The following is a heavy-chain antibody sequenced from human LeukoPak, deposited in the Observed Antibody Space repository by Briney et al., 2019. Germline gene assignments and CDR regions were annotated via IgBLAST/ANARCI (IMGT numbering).Heavy chain of an antibody. CDR3: AGLGGSHYYYYGMDV. D-gene: IGHD1-26*01. V-gene: IGHV4-61*02. Sequence: SETLSLTCTVSGGSISSASYYWSWIRQPAGKGLEWIGRIYTTGSTNYNPSLKSRVTISVDTSKNQFSLKLSSVTAADTAVYYCAGLGGSHYYYYGMDVWGQGTTVTVSS. J-gene: IGHJ6*02. CDR2: IYTTGST. CDR1: GGSISSASYY.